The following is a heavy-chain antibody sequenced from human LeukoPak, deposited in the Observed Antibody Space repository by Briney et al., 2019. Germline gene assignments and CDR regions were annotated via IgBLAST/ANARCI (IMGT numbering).Heavy chain of an antibody. CDR3: ARGGRNYYDSSAYVY. V-gene: IGHV1-2*02. CDR2: INPNSGGT. D-gene: IGHD3-22*01. CDR1: GYTFTGYY. J-gene: IGHJ4*02. Sequence: GASVKVSCKASGYTFTGYYIHWVRQAPGQGLEWMGWINPNSGGTNYTQKFQGRVTMTRDTSISTAYMELRRLRSDDTAVYYCARGGRNYYDSSAYVYWGQGTLVTVSS.